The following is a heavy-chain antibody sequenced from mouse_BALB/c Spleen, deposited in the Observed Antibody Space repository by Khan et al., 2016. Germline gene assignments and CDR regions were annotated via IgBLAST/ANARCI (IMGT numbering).Heavy chain of an antibody. D-gene: IGHD2-10*02. CDR2: INPSTAYT. Sequence: QVQLQQSGAELAKPGASVKMSCKASGYTFTNYWIHWVKQRPGQGLEWIGYINPSTAYTEYKQKFKDKATLTADKSSSTAYMQPSSLTSEDSAVYYCARREYGNYGVAYWGQGTLVTVSA. CDR1: GYTFTNYW. CDR3: ARREYGNYGVAY. V-gene: IGHV1-7*01. J-gene: IGHJ3*01.